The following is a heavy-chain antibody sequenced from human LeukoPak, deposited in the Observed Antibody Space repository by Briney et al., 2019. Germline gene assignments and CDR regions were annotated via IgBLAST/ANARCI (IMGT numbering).Heavy chain of an antibody. V-gene: IGHV1-8*02. CDR1: GYTFTSYG. CDR2: MNPNSGNT. CDR3: ARGVGEEMATTNFDY. J-gene: IGHJ4*02. Sequence: ASVKVSCKASGYTFTSYGISWVRQATGQGLEWMGWMNPNSGNTGYAQKFQGRVTMTRNTSISTAYMELSSLRSEDTAVYYCARGVGEEMATTNFDYWGQGTLVTVSS. D-gene: IGHD5-24*01.